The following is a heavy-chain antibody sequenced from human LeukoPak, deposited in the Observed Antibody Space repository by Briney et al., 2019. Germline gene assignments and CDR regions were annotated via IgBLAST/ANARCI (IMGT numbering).Heavy chain of an antibody. CDR2: IYTSGST. D-gene: IGHD6-13*01. CDR1: GGSISSYY. V-gene: IGHV4-4*07. CDR3: ARGGRYRSSWYWFDP. J-gene: IGHJ5*02. Sequence: SETLPLTCTVSGGSISSYYWSWIRQPAGKGLEWIGRIYTSGSTNYNPSLKSRVTMSVDTSKNQFSLKLSSVTAADTAVYYCARGGRYRSSWYWFDPWGQGTLVTVSS.